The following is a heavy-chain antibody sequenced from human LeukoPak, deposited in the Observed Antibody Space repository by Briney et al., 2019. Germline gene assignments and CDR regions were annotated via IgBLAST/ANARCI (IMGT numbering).Heavy chain of an antibody. CDR1: GGSFSGYY. D-gene: IGHD3-22*01. Sequence: SETLSLTCAVYGGSFSGYYWSWIRQPPGKGLEWIGEINHSGSTNYNPSLKSRVTISVDTSKNQFSLKLSSVTAADTAVYYCARATYYYDSSGYYLRYYFDYWGQGTLVTVSS. CDR2: INHSGST. V-gene: IGHV4-34*01. J-gene: IGHJ4*02. CDR3: ARATYYYDSSGYYLRYYFDY.